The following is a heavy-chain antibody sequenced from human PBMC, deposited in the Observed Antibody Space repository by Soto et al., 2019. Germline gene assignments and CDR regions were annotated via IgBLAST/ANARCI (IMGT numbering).Heavy chain of an antibody. Sequence: SETLSLTCTVSGGSISSGGYYWSWIRQHPGKGLEWIGYIYYSGSTYYNPSLKSRVTISVDTSKNRFSLKLSSVTAADTAVYYCARDLRATGGNNWFDPWGQGTLVTVSS. D-gene: IGHD1-26*01. CDR2: IYYSGST. J-gene: IGHJ5*02. CDR3: ARDLRATGGNNWFDP. CDR1: GGSISSGGYY. V-gene: IGHV4-31*03.